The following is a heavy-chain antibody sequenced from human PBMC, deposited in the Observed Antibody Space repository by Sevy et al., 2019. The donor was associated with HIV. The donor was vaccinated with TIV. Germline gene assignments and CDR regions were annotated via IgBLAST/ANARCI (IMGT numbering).Heavy chain of an antibody. CDR3: AGGITFITGGGYYFDS. D-gene: IGHD3-16*01. V-gene: IGHV1-69*13. Sequence: ASVKVSCEASGVTFNNYGFSWVREAPGQGLEWMGGIIPMFGTTDYAHNFQDRVTITADASTSTAYMELNSLISEDTAVYYCAGGITFITGGGYYFDSWGQRTLVTVSS. CDR1: GVTFNNYG. J-gene: IGHJ4*02. CDR2: IIPMFGTT.